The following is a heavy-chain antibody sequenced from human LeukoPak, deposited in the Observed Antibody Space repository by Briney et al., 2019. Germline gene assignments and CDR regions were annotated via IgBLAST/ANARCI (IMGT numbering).Heavy chain of an antibody. J-gene: IGHJ3*02. CDR1: GGTFSSYA. Sequence: SVKVSCKASGGTFSSYAISWVRQAPGQGLGWMGRIIPILGIANYAQKFQGRVTITADKSTSTAYMELSSLRSEDTAVYYCARDLERITMIVANLYDAFDIWGQGTMVTVSS. D-gene: IGHD3-22*01. CDR2: IIPILGIA. CDR3: ARDLERITMIVANLYDAFDI. V-gene: IGHV1-69*04.